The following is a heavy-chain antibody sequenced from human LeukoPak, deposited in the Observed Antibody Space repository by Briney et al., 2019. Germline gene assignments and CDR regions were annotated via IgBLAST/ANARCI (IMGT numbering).Heavy chain of an antibody. D-gene: IGHD2-2*01. CDR3: ARDALYNLVVLAGSSDYHYMDV. CDR2: ISGYNGNT. CDR1: GDTLSNNG. J-gene: IGHJ6*03. Sequence: ASVKVSCKASGDTLSNNGITWVRQAPGQGLEWMGWISGYNGNTKYAQKFQGRVSMTTDTSTNTVFMELTSLRSDDTAVYYCARDALYNLVVLAGSSDYHYMDVWGKGTTVTVSS. V-gene: IGHV1-18*01.